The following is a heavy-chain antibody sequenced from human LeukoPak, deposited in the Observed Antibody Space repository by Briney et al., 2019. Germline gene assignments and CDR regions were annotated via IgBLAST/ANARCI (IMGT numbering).Heavy chain of an antibody. CDR3: ARFTYGSGSRDY. CDR1: GFTFSSYW. V-gene: IGHV3-74*01. CDR2: INSDGSST. D-gene: IGHD3-10*01. J-gene: IGHJ4*02. Sequence: PGGSLRLSCAASGFTFSSYWMHWDRQAPGKGLVWVSRINSDGSSTSYADSVKGRFTISRDNAKNTLYLQMNSLRAEDTAVYYCARFTYGSGSRDYWGQGTLVTVSS.